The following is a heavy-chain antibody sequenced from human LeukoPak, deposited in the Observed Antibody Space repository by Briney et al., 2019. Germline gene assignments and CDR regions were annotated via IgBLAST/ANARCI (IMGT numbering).Heavy chain of an antibody. D-gene: IGHD4-17*01. CDR1: GFTFSSFG. CDR3: AKQWDYGDYGGYFDY. V-gene: IGHV3-23*01. J-gene: IGHJ4*02. CDR2: ISSTGGTA. Sequence: GGTLRLSCAASGFTFSSFGMSWVRQAPGKGLEWVSAISSTGGTAYYADSVKGQFTISRDNSKNTLYLQMNSLRAEDTAVYYCAKQWDYGDYGGYFDYWGQGTLVTVSS.